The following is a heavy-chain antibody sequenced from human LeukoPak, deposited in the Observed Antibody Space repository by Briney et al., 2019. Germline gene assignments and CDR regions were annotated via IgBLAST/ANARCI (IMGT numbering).Heavy chain of an antibody. CDR3: ATVGPPPVRYDASGYKDDY. J-gene: IGHJ4*02. V-gene: IGHV1-24*01. CDR1: GHTFTELS. D-gene: IGHD3-22*01. Sequence: ASVKVSCKVSGHTFTELSIHWVRQVPGKGLEWMGGFDPEDGERVYAQKFQDRITMTEDTSTDTAYMHLSSLRSEDTAVYYCATVGPPPVRYDASGYKDDYWGQGTLVTVSS. CDR2: FDPEDGER.